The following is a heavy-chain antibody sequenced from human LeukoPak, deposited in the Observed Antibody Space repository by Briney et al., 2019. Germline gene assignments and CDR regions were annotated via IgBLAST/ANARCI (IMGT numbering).Heavy chain of an antibody. CDR2: ISSSSSYI. J-gene: IGHJ3*02. V-gene: IGHV3-21*01. Sequence: GGSLRLSCAASGFTFSSYSMNWVRQAPGKGLEWVSSISSSSSYIYYADSVKGRFTISRDNAKNSLYLQMNSLRAEDTAVYYCARGSVHDAFDIWGQGTMVTVSS. CDR3: ARGSVHDAFDI. CDR1: GFTFSSYS.